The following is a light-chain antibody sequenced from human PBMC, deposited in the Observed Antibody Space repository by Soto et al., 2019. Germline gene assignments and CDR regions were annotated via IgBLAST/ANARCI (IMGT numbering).Light chain of an antibody. CDR1: SSDVGGYNY. V-gene: IGLV2-14*01. CDR2: DVS. Sequence: GLAETACMSGWPGQQYTISCTGTSSDVGGYNYVSWYQQHPGKAPKLMIYDVSNRPSGVSNLFSGSKSGNTASLTISGLQAEDEADYYRSSYTSSSTYVFGTGTKVTVL. CDR3: SSYTSSSTYV. J-gene: IGLJ1*01.